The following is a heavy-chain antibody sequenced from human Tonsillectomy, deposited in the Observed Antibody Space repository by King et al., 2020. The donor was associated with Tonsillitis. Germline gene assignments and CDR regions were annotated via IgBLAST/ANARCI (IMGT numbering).Heavy chain of an antibody. Sequence: VQLVESGAEVKKPGASVKVSCKASGYYFINYYMHWVRQAPGHGLEWMGLIDPSGGRTSYAQKFQGRVTMTTDTSTSTVYMALSSLRSEDTAVYYCSRLLPGVAVSGTLDYWGQGTRVTVSS. CDR2: IDPSGGRT. J-gene: IGHJ4*02. CDR1: GYYFINYY. V-gene: IGHV1-46*03. CDR3: SRLLPGVAVSGTLDY. D-gene: IGHD6-19*01.